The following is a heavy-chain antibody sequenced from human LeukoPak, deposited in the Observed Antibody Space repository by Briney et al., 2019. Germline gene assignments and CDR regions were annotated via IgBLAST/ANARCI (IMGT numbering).Heavy chain of an antibody. J-gene: IGHJ6*03. CDR1: GYTFSGYY. V-gene: IGHV1-2*02. CDR2: INPNGGGT. CDR3: ARDTARITIFGVAKYMDV. D-gene: IGHD3-3*01. Sequence: ASVRVSCKASGYTFSGYYIHWVRQAPGQGLEWVAWINPNGGGTKYAQKFQGRVTVTRDTSISTTYMELSRLRSDDTAVYYCARDTARITIFGVAKYMDVWGKGTTVTVSS.